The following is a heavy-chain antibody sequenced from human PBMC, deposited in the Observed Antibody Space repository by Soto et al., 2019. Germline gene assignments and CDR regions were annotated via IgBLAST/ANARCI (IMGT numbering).Heavy chain of an antibody. CDR2: MHHSGRT. V-gene: IGHV4-31*11. CDR3: ARWVEVSLDYFDS. D-gene: IGHD2-15*01. Sequence: SETLSLTCAVSGAYMRNDYYYWSWVRQNPGKDLEWIGHMHHSGRTHYNPSLKSRVAISVDTSKNQFSLYLNSVTAADTAVYYCARWVEVSLDYFDSWGQGTPVTVSS. J-gene: IGHJ4*02. CDR1: GAYMRNDYYY.